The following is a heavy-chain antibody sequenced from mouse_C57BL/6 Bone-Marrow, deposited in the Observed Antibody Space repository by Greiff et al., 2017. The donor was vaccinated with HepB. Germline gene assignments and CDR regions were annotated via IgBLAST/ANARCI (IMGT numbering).Heavy chain of an antibody. CDR3: APRGGYGNFY. V-gene: IGHV1-26*01. CDR2: INPNNGGT. D-gene: IGHD2-1*01. CDR1: GYTFTDYY. J-gene: IGHJ3*01. Sequence: EVQLQQSGPELVKPGASVKISCKASGYTFTDYYMNWVKQSHGKSLEWIGDINPNNGGTSYNQKFKGKATLTVDKSSSTAYMELRSLTSEDSAVYYCAPRGGYGNFYWGQGTLVTVSA.